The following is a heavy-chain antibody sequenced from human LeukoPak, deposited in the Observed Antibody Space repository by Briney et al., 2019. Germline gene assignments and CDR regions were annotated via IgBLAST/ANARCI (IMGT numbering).Heavy chain of an antibody. D-gene: IGHD2-15*01. J-gene: IGHJ6*03. V-gene: IGHV1-2*02. CDR1: GYTFSGFY. Sequence: ASVKVSCKASGYTFSGFYIHWVRQAPGQGLEWMGWINPNSGGTNYAQKFQGRVTMTRDTSISTAYMELSRLRSDDTAVYYCARVRGYCSGGSCYSDYYYYYMDVWGKGTTVTVSS. CDR2: INPNSGGT. CDR3: ARVRGYCSGGSCYSDYYYYYMDV.